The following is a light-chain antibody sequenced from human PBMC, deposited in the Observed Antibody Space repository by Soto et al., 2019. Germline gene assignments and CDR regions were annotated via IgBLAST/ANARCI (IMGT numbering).Light chain of an antibody. CDR3: QQRSNWPLT. J-gene: IGKJ2*01. CDR1: QSVSSY. Sequence: EIVLTQSPATLSLSPGERGTLSCRASQSVSSYLAWYQQKPGQAPRLLIYDASNRATGIPARFSGSGSGTDFTLTISSLEPADFAVYYCQQRSNWPLTFGQGTKLEIK. CDR2: DAS. V-gene: IGKV3-11*01.